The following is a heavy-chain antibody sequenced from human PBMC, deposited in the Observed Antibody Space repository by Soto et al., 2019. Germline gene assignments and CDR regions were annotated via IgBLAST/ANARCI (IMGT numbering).Heavy chain of an antibody. CDR2: IYYSGST. D-gene: IGHD3-10*01. CDR3: ARSPRGYSHFDY. Sequence: SETLSLTCTVSGGSISSYYWSWIRQPPGKGLEWIGYIYYSGSTNYNPSLKSRVTISVDTSKNQFSLKLSSVTAADTAVYYCARSPRGYSHFDYWGQGTLVTVSS. J-gene: IGHJ4*02. CDR1: GGSISSYY. V-gene: IGHV4-59*01.